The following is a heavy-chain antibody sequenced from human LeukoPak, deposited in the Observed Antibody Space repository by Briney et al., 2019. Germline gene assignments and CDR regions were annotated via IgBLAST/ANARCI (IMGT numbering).Heavy chain of an antibody. CDR2: TNYRSKWYD. CDR3: ARVLTGDEASWFDP. Sequence: SQTLSLTCAISGDNVSSNSAACNWIRQSPSRGLEWLGRTNYRSKWYDDYAVSVKSRISINPATSQNQISLQLKSVTPEDTAVYYCARVLTGDEASWFDPWGQGTLVTVSS. D-gene: IGHD7-27*01. CDR1: GDNVSSNSAA. J-gene: IGHJ5*02. V-gene: IGHV6-1*01.